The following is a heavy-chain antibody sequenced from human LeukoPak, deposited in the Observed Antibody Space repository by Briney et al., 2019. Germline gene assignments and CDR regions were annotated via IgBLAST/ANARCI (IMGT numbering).Heavy chain of an antibody. CDR2: LSGSGSKT. CDR1: GFAFSTYA. V-gene: IGHV3-23*01. J-gene: IGHJ4*02. Sequence: GGSLRLSCAASGFAFSTYALSWVRQAPGKGLEWVSALSGSGSKTYYADSVKGRFTISRDNSKNTLYLQMNSLRAGDTALYYCARDKGYAFDYWGQGTLVTVYS. D-gene: IGHD5-12*01. CDR3: ARDKGYAFDY.